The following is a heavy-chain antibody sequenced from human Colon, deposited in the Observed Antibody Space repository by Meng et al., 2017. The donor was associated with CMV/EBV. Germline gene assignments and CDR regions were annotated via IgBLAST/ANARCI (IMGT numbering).Heavy chain of an antibody. D-gene: IGHD2-15*01. Sequence: GESLKISCSVSGLTFRDAWMSWVRQAPGKGLEWVGRLRINTDGGTIDYAAPVKGSFTISRDISKNTLYLQMHSLKSEDTGMYYCIWHTTPTCYFDLWGPGTLVTVSS. CDR2: LRINTDGGTI. CDR3: IWHTTPTCYFDL. J-gene: IGHJ4*03. V-gene: IGHV3-15*01. CDR1: GLTFRDAW.